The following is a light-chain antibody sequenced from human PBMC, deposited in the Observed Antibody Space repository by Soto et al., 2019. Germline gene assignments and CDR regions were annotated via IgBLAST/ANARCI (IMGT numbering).Light chain of an antibody. Sequence: EFGMTQSPASLSAPPLKSATPSCSTSQNIRSSLAWYQQRPGQAPRLLIYDASTRATGIPPRFSGGGSGTEFTVTISSLQSEDFAIYYCQQYDIWPPYTFGQGTKVDIK. CDR2: DAS. CDR1: QNIRSS. CDR3: QQYDIWPPYT. V-gene: IGKV3-15*01. J-gene: IGKJ2*01.